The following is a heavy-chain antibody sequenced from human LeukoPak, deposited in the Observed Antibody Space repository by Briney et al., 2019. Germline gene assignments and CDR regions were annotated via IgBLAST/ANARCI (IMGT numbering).Heavy chain of an antibody. Sequence: GGSLRLSCAASGFMFSDYGMHWVRQAPGKGLEWVSVIYSDGTISYADSVKGRFTISRDNSENTLYLQMNSLRVEDTAVYYCAREVGGGASGQWGQGTLVTVSS. CDR1: GFMFSDYG. D-gene: IGHD3-16*01. CDR2: IYSDGTI. V-gene: IGHV3-NL1*01. J-gene: IGHJ4*02. CDR3: AREVGGGASGQ.